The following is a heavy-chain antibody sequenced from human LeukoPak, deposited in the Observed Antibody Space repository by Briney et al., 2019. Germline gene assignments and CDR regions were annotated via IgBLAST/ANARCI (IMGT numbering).Heavy chain of an antibody. CDR3: ATFTEGTRGFDY. D-gene: IGHD4-11*01. CDR1: GFTVSTNF. CDR2: IYSGGST. V-gene: IGHV3-53*01. Sequence: GGSLRLSCAASGFTVSTNFMTWVSQAPRKGLEWVSVIYSGGSTYYADSVKGRFTISRDNSKNTLYLQMNILRAEDTAVYYCATFTEGTRGFDYWGQGTLVTVSS. J-gene: IGHJ4*02.